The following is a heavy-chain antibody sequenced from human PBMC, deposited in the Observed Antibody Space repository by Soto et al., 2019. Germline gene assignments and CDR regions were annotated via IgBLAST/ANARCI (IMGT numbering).Heavy chain of an antibody. J-gene: IGHJ6*02. D-gene: IGHD4-17*01. V-gene: IGHV1-69*13. CDR3: ARRYDGDYEALYYYVMDV. CDR2: IIPIFGTA. CDR1: GGTFSSYA. Sequence: SVKVSCKASGGTFSSYAISWVRQAPGQGLEWMGGIIPIFGTANYAQKFQGRVTITADESTSTAYMELSSLRSEDTAVYYCARRYDGDYEALYYYVMDVWGQGTTVTGSS.